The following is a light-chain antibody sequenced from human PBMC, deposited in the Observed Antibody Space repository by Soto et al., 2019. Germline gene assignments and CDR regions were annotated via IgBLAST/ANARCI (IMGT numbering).Light chain of an antibody. CDR1: SSDVGGYNY. J-gene: IGLJ1*01. V-gene: IGLV2-14*01. Sequence: QSALTQPASVSWSPGHSITIACTGTSSDVGGYNYVSWYQQHPGKAPKLMIYEVSNRPSGVSNRFSGSKSGNTASLTISGLQAEEEADYYCSSYTSSSYYVFGTGTKVTVL. CDR2: EVS. CDR3: SSYTSSSYYV.